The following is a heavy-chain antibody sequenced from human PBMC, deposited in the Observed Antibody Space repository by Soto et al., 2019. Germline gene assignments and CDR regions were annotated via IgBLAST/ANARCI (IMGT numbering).Heavy chain of an antibody. CDR2: ISYDGSNK. D-gene: IGHD3-22*01. Sequence: GGSLRLSCAASGFTFSSYGMHWVRQAPGKGLEWVAVISYDGSNKYYADSVKGRFTISRDNSKNTLYLQMNSLRAEDTAVYYCANVLGPYYYDSSGYRERLGNYYYGMDVWGQGTTVTVSS. J-gene: IGHJ6*02. CDR3: ANVLGPYYYDSSGYRERLGNYYYGMDV. V-gene: IGHV3-30*18. CDR1: GFTFSSYG.